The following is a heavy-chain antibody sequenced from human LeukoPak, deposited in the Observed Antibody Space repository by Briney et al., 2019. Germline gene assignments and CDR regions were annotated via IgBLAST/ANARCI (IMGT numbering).Heavy chain of an antibody. CDR2: ISAYNGNK. Sequence: GASVNVSCKASVYTFTSYGISWVRQAPGQGLEWMGWISAYNGNKNYAQKLQGRVTMTTDTSTSTAYMELRSLRSDDTAVYYCARPRSQTYYDFWSGYGDAFDIWGQGTMVTVSS. J-gene: IGHJ3*02. CDR1: VYTFTSYG. D-gene: IGHD3-3*01. V-gene: IGHV1-18*01. CDR3: ARPRSQTYYDFWSGYGDAFDI.